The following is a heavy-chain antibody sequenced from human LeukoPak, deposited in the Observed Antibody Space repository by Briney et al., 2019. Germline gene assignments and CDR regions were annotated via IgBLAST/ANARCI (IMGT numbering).Heavy chain of an antibody. D-gene: IGHD3-3*01. CDR3: ARGTYYDFWSGYHY. Sequence: GGSLRLSCAASGFTFSSYWMSWVRQAPGKGLEWVASIKQDGSEKYYVDSVKGRFTISRDNAKNSLYLQMNSLRAEDTAVYYCARGTYYDFWSGYHYWGQGTLVTVSS. CDR2: IKQDGSEK. CDR1: GFTFSSYW. V-gene: IGHV3-7*01. J-gene: IGHJ4*02.